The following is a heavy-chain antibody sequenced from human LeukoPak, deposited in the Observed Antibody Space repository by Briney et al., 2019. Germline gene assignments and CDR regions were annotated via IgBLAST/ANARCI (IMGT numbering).Heavy chain of an antibody. D-gene: IGHD3-10*01. CDR2: ISYDGSNK. V-gene: IGHV3-30*18. CDR3: AKDYYGSGSYFWRSDYYCGMDV. CDR1: GFTFSSYG. J-gene: IGHJ6*02. Sequence: GRSLRLSCAASGFTFSSYGMHWVRQAPGKGLEWVAVISYDGSNKYYADSVKGRFTISRDNSKNTLYLQMNSLRAEDTAVYYCAKDYYGSGSYFWRSDYYCGMDVWGQGTTVTVSS.